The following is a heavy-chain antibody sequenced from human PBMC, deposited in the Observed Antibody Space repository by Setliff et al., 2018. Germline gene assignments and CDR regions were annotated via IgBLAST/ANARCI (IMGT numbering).Heavy chain of an antibody. CDR2: IYHGGST. Sequence: SETLSLTCTVSGGSISSGVYYWGWIRQPPGKGLEWIGRIYHGGSTNYNPSLKSRVTISVDTSKNQFSLKLSSVTAADTAVYYCAREIGYYYYDMDVWGKGTTVTVSS. J-gene: IGHJ6*03. CDR3: AREIGYYYYDMDV. CDR1: GGSISSGVYY. V-gene: IGHV4-39*07.